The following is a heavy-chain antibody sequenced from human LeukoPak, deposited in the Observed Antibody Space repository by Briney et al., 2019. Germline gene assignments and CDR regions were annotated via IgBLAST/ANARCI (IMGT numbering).Heavy chain of an antibody. CDR2: INPNSGGT. J-gene: IGHJ4*02. CDR3: ARGPVRETMVRGVIIFDY. D-gene: IGHD3-10*01. Sequence: ASVKVSCKASGYTFTGYYMHWVRQAPGQGLEWMGWINPNSGGTNYAQKFQGRVTMTRDTSISTAYMELSRLRSDDTAVYYCARGPVRETMVRGVIIFDYWGQGTLVTVFS. CDR1: GYTFTGYY. V-gene: IGHV1-2*02.